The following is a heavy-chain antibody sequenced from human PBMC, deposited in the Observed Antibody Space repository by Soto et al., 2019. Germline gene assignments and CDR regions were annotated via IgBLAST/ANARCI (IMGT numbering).Heavy chain of an antibody. J-gene: IGHJ3*02. CDR2: IYYSGSA. Sequence: SETLSLTCTVSGGSISSSNYYWGWIRQPPGKGLEWIGSIYYSGSAYYNPSLKSRVTISVDTSKKQFSLNLTSVTAADTAMYYCTRHSGGIVRVAIWGQGTMVTVSS. D-gene: IGHD2-21*01. V-gene: IGHV4-39*01. CDR1: GGSISSSNYY. CDR3: TRHSGGIVRVAI.